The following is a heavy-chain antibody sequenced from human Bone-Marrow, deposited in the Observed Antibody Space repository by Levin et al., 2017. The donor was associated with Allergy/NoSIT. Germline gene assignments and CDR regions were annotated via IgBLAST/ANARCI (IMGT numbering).Heavy chain of an antibody. CDR1: GFTFSSYS. V-gene: IGHV3-21*01. CDR3: ARDLMDFWSGLVFDY. CDR2: ISSSSSYI. Sequence: GGSLRLSCAASGFTFSSYSMNWVRQAPGKGLEWVSSISSSSSYIYYADSVKGRFTISRDNAKNSLYLQMNSLRAEDTAVYYCARDLMDFWSGLVFDYWGQGTLVTVSS. J-gene: IGHJ4*02. D-gene: IGHD3-3*01.